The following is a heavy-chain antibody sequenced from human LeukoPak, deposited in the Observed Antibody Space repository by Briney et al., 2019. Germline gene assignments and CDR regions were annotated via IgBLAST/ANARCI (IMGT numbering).Heavy chain of an antibody. Sequence: SETLSLTCAVSGGSISSSNWWSWVRQPPGKGLEWIGEIYHSGSTNYNPSLKSRVTISVDKSKNQFSLKLSSVTAADTAVYYCARVGCGWRHDAFDIWGQGTMVTVSS. CDR3: ARVGCGWRHDAFDI. D-gene: IGHD6-19*01. CDR1: GGSISSSNW. J-gene: IGHJ3*02. CDR2: IYHSGST. V-gene: IGHV4-4*02.